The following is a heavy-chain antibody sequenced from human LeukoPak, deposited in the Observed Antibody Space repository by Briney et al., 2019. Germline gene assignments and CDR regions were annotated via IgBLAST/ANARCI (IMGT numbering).Heavy chain of an antibody. J-gene: IGHJ3*02. Sequence: YPGGSLRLSCAASGFTFSSYAMSWVRQAPGKGLEWVSVISGSGGSTYYADTPKGRFTISRDNSKNTLYLQMNSLRAENTAVYYCAKDLGAENSNSWYLDDAFDIWGQGTMVTVSS. CDR3: AKDLGAENSNSWYLDDAFDI. CDR2: ISGSGGST. D-gene: IGHD6-13*01. V-gene: IGHV3-23*01. CDR1: GFTFSSYA.